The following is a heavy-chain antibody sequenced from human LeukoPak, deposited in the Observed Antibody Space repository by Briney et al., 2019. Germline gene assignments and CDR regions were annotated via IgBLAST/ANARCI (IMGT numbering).Heavy chain of an antibody. D-gene: IGHD7-27*01. CDR1: GFTLTTYS. CDR2: KGIGTSTI. CDR3: VRDKDWGFDS. Sequence: PGESLRLSCAAWGFTLTTYSMNWLRQAPGKGLEWVSHKGIGTSTIGYADSVKGRFTTSRDNAKNSVHLQMSNLRVDDSAVYYCVRDKDWGFDSWGQGPLVTVSS. V-gene: IGHV3-48*01. J-gene: IGHJ4*02.